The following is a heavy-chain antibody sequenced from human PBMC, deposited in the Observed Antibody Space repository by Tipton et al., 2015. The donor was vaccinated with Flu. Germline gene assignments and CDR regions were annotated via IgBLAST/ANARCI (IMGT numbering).Heavy chain of an antibody. J-gene: IGHJ4*02. D-gene: IGHD4-17*01. CDR2: INPSGGST. CDR3: ARDDYGDFV. Sequence: QLVQSGAEVKKPGASVKVSCKASGYTFTGYFMHWVRQAPGQGLEWMGIINPSGGSTSYAQKFQGRVTMTRDRSTNTVYMDLSSLRPDDTAVYYCARDDYGDFVWGQGTLVHVSS. CDR1: GYTFTGYF. V-gene: IGHV1-46*01.